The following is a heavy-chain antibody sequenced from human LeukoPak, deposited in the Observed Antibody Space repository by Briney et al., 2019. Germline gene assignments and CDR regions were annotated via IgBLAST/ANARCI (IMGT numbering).Heavy chain of an antibody. Sequence: PSETLSLTCTVSGVSIRSSSFYWGWIRQPPGKGLEWIGSIYYSGSTYYRPSLKSRVTISVDTSKNQFSLKLSSVTAADTAVYYCASKGLVDGYNNFNYWGQGTLVTVSS. D-gene: IGHD5-24*01. CDR2: IYYSGST. CDR3: ASKGLVDGYNNFNY. V-gene: IGHV4-39*07. J-gene: IGHJ4*02. CDR1: GVSIRSSSFY.